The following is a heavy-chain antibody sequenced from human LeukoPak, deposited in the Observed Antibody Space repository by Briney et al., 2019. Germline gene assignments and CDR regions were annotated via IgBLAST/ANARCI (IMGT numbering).Heavy chain of an antibody. J-gene: IGHJ4*02. CDR2: ISYDGSNK. CDR3: ARSYCSGGSCYVRGFFDY. D-gene: IGHD2-15*01. CDR1: GFTFSSYA. Sequence: GRSLSLYCAASGFTFSSYAMHWLRQAPGKGLEWVAVISYDGSNKYYADYVKGRFTISRDNSKNTLYLQMNSLRAEDTAVYYCARSYCSGGSCYVRGFFDYWGQGTLVTVSS. V-gene: IGHV3-30-3*01.